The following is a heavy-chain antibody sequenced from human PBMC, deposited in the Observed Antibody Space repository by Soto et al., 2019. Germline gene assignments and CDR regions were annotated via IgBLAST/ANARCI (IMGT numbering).Heavy chain of an antibody. V-gene: IGHV1-69*12. CDR3: ARVVGQQLVQGWYFDL. CDR1: GGTFSSYA. J-gene: IGHJ2*01. CDR2: IIPIFGTA. Sequence: QVQLVQSGAEVKKPGSSVKVSCKASGGTFSSYAISWVRQAPGQGLEWMGGIIPIFGTANYAQKFQGRVTITADESTSTAYMELSTLRSEDTAVYYCARVVGQQLVQGWYFDLWGRGTLVTVSS. D-gene: IGHD6-13*01.